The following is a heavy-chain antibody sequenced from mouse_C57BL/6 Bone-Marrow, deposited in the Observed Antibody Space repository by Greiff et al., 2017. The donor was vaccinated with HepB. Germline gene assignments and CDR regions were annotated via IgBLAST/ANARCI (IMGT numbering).Heavy chain of an antibody. CDR2: IWRGGST. J-gene: IGHJ4*01. CDR3: AKHGYYYYYAMDY. V-gene: IGHV2-5*01. D-gene: IGHD2-3*01. CDR1: GFSLTSYG. Sequence: VHLVESGPGLVQPSQSLSITCTVSGFSLTSYGVHWVRQSPGKGLEWLGVIWRGGSTDYNAAFMSRLSITKDNSKSQVFFKMNSLQADDTAIYYCAKHGYYYYYAMDYWGQGTSVTVSS.